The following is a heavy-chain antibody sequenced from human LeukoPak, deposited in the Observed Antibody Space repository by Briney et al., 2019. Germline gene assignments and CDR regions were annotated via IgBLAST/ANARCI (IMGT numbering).Heavy chain of an antibody. V-gene: IGHV3-23*01. CDR2: ISGSGGST. CDR1: GFTFSSYA. CDR3: AKDVDYGGNPDN. Sequence: GGSLRLSCAASGFTFSSYAMSWVRQAPGRGLEWVSAISGSGGSTYYADSVKGRFTISRDNPKNTLYLQMNSLRAEDTAVYYCAKDVDYGGNPDNRGQGTLVTVSS. J-gene: IGHJ4*02. D-gene: IGHD4-23*01.